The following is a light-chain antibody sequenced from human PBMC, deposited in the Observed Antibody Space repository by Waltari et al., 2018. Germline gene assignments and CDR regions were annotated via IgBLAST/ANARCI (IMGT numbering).Light chain of an antibody. J-gene: IGLJ1*01. CDR2: DVN. V-gene: IGLV2-11*01. Sequence: QSALAQPRSVSGSPGQSVTISCTGRSSDVGGYNFVSWYQHHPGKAPKLMIYDVNQRPSGVPDRFSGSKSGNTASLTISGLQAEDESDYYCCSYAGTYTYVFGTGTKVTVL. CDR3: CSYAGTYTYV. CDR1: SSDVGGYNF.